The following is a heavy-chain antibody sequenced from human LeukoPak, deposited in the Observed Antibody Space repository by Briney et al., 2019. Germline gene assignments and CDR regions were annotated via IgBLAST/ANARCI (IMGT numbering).Heavy chain of an antibody. J-gene: IGHJ5*02. Sequence: GGPLRLSCAASGFTFTDHYMSWIRQAPGKGLEGISYIDNSGGTMYYADSVKGRFTVSRDNAKNSLYLQTNSLRAEDTAVYYGARGAGPLFDPWGQGTLVTVSS. CDR2: IDNSGGTM. CDR3: ARGAGPLFDP. V-gene: IGHV3-11*01. CDR1: GFTFTDHY.